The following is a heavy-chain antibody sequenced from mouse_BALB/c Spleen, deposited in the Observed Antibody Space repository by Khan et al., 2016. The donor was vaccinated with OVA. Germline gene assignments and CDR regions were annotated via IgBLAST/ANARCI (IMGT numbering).Heavy chain of an antibody. J-gene: IGHJ2*01. CDR3: ARICGGDFDY. Sequence: EVQLQESGPGLVKPSQSLSLTCTVTGYPITSDYAWNWIRQFPGNKLEWLGFISYSGNTNYNPSLKSRISITRDTSKNRFFLQLNSVTTEDTATYYCARICGGDFDYWGQGTTLTVSS. CDR1: GYPITSDYA. CDR2: ISYSGNT. V-gene: IGHV3-2*02.